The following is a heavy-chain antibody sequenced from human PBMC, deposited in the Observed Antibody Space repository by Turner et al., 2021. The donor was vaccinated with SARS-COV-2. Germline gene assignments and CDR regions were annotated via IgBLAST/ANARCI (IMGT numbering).Heavy chain of an antibody. CDR2: INPNGGRT. D-gene: IGHD5-12*01. Sequence: QVQLVQSGAEVKKPGASVKVSCKASGYTFTGYYMHWVRPAPGQGLGWMGWINPNGGRTNYEKKFQGRVTMTRDTSISTDYVELSRRRSDDTAVYYCAVLEMATITDAFDIWGQGTMVTVSS. CDR3: AVLEMATITDAFDI. V-gene: IGHV1-2*02. J-gene: IGHJ3*02. CDR1: GYTFTGYY.